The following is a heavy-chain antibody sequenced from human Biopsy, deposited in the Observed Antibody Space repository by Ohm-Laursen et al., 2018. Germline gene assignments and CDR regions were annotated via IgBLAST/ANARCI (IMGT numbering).Heavy chain of an antibody. CDR3: ARQVDFWSGYVDY. Sequence: SDTLSLTCTVSGGSISSDYWGWIRQSPGKGLEWSGNIYYSGNTDYSPSLKSRVTISVDTSNNQFSLKLRFVTAADTAVYYCARQVDFWSGYVDYWGQGTLVAVSS. D-gene: IGHD3-3*01. V-gene: IGHV4-39*01. J-gene: IGHJ4*02. CDR1: GGSISSDY. CDR2: IYYSGNT.